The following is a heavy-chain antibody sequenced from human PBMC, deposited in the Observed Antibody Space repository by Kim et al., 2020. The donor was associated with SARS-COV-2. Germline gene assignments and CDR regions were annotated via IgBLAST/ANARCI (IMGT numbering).Heavy chain of an antibody. D-gene: IGHD3-10*01. CDR1: GGSISSGGYY. V-gene: IGHV4-31*03. J-gene: IGHJ4*02. CDR2: IYYSGST. Sequence: SETLSLTCTVSGGSISSGGYYWSWIRQHPGKGLEWIGYIYYSGSTYYNPSLKSRVTISVDTSKNQFSLKLSSVTAADTAVYYCARGTDEDYYGSGSRDFYFDYWGQGTLVTVSS. CDR3: ARGTDEDYYGSGSRDFYFDY.